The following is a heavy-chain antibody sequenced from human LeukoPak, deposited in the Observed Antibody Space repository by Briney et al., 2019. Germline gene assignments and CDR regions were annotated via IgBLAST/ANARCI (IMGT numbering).Heavy chain of an antibody. CDR3: AKADGSGSYYKKGNYAFDI. J-gene: IGHJ3*02. Sequence: PGGSLRLSCAASGFTFSSYSMNWVRQAPGKGLEWVSSISSSSSYIYYADSVKGRFTISSDNAKNSLYLQMNSLRAEDTAVYYCAKADGSGSYYKKGNYAFDIWGQGTMVTVSS. CDR1: GFTFSSYS. V-gene: IGHV3-21*04. CDR2: ISSSSSYI. D-gene: IGHD3-10*01.